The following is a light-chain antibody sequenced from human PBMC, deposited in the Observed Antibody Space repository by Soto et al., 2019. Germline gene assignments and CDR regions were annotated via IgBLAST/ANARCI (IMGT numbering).Light chain of an antibody. CDR1: SSDVGGYNY. CDR3: SSYTSSSTPYV. V-gene: IGLV2-14*01. J-gene: IGLJ1*01. CDR2: DVS. Sequence: QSALTQPASVSGSPEQSITISCTGTSSDVGGYNYVSWYQQHPGKAPKLMIYDVSSRPSGVSNRFSGAKSGNTASLTISGLQTEDEADYYCSSYTSSSTPYVFGTGTKVTVL.